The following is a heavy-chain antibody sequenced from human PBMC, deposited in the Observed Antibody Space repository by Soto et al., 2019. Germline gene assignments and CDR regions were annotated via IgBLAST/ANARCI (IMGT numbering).Heavy chain of an antibody. CDR3: ASAEYNWKFDY. J-gene: IGHJ4*01. CDR2: IYYSGST. Sequence: PSETLSLTCTVSGGSISSSSYYWGWIRQPPGKGLEWIGSIYYSGSTYYNPSLKSRVTISVDTSKNQFSLKLSSVTAADTAVYYCASAEYNWKFDYWGHGTLVTVSS. D-gene: IGHD1-20*01. V-gene: IGHV4-39*01. CDR1: GGSISSSSYY.